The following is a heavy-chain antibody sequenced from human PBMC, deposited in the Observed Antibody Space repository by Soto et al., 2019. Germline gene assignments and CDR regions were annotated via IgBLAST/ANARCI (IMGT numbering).Heavy chain of an antibody. CDR2: INAGNGNT. Sequence: QAQLVQSGAEVKKPGASVKVSCKASGYTLSSFGIHWVRQAPGQRLEWMGWINAGNGNTKYSQKLQGRVTFSRDTYANTAYMEHTSLTSEDTAVYYCVRTRQQWLVGDSWGQGSLVTVSS. J-gene: IGHJ4*02. V-gene: IGHV1-3*01. CDR3: VRTRQQWLVGDS. CDR1: GYTLSSFG. D-gene: IGHD6-19*01.